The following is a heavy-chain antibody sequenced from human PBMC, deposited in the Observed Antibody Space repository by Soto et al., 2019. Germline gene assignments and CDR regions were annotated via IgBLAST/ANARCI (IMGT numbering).Heavy chain of an antibody. Sequence: ASVKVSCKASGYTFTSYGISWVLQAPGQGLEWMGWISAYNGNTNYAQKLQGRVTMTTDTSTSTAYMELRSLRSDDTAVYYCARTGKDLGSSWYDLYYYYYMDVWGKGTTVTVSS. D-gene: IGHD6-13*01. V-gene: IGHV1-18*01. J-gene: IGHJ6*03. CDR2: ISAYNGNT. CDR3: ARTGKDLGSSWYDLYYYYYMDV. CDR1: GYTFTSYG.